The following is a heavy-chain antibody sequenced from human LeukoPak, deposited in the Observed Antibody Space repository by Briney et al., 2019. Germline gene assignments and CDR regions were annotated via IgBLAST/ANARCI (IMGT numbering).Heavy chain of an antibody. V-gene: IGHV1-24*01. Sequence: ASVKVSCKVSGYTLTELSMHWVRQAPGKGLEWMGGFDPEDGETIYAQKFQGRVTMTEDTSTDTAYMELSSLRSEDTAVYYCATVVGPYYDFWIFDYWAREPWSPSPQ. J-gene: IGHJ4*02. D-gene: IGHD3-3*01. CDR1: GYTLTELS. CDR2: FDPEDGET. CDR3: ATVVGPYYDFWIFDY.